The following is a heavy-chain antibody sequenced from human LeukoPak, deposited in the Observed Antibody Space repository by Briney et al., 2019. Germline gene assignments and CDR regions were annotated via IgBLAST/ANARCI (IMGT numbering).Heavy chain of an antibody. CDR2: ISDIGSI. D-gene: IGHD2/OR15-2a*01. CDR1: GGSISSYY. V-gene: IGHV4-59*08. Sequence: PSGTLSLTCTVSGGSISSYYWSWIRQPPGKGLEWIAYISDIGSINYNPSLKSRVTISLDTSKNQLSLKLRSVTAADTAVYYCAGHHPRNTVDFWGQGTLVTVSS. CDR3: AGHHPRNTVDF. J-gene: IGHJ4*02.